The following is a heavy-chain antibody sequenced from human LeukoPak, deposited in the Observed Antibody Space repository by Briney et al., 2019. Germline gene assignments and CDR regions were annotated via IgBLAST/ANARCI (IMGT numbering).Heavy chain of an antibody. Sequence: SETLSLTCTVSGGSISSYYWSWIRQPPGKGLEWIGYIYYSGSTNCNPSLKSRVTVSVDTSKNQLSLKLTSVTAADTAVYYCARSKGGGSYSLDVFDIWGQGTMVTVSS. D-gene: IGHD1-26*01. CDR3: ARSKGGGSYSLDVFDI. CDR1: GGSISSYY. CDR2: IYYSGST. J-gene: IGHJ3*02. V-gene: IGHV4-59*01.